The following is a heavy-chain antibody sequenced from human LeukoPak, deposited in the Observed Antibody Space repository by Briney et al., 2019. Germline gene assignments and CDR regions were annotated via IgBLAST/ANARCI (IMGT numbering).Heavy chain of an antibody. D-gene: IGHD3-22*01. J-gene: IGHJ4*02. CDR1: GFTFSSYA. CDR2: ISYDGSNK. CDR3: ARDLGSGYYSVTPDY. Sequence: GRSLRLSCAASGFTFSSYAMHWVRQAPGKGLEWVAVISYDGSNKYYADSVKGRFTISRDNSKNTLYLQMNSLRAEDTAVYYCARDLGSGYYSVTPDYWGQGTLVTVSS. V-gene: IGHV3-30-3*01.